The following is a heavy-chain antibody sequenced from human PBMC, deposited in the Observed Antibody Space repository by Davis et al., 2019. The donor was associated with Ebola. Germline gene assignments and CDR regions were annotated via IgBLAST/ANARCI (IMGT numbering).Heavy chain of an antibody. CDR1: GFTFSSYA. J-gene: IGHJ4*02. CDR2: IRSKANSYAT. CDR3: VRESAAGDY. D-gene: IGHD6-13*01. Sequence: GESLKISCAASGFTFSSYAMHWVRQASGKGLEWVGRIRSKANSYATAYAASVKGRFTISRDDSKNTAYLQMISLTAEDTAVYYCVRESAAGDYWGQGTLVTVSS. V-gene: IGHV3-73*01.